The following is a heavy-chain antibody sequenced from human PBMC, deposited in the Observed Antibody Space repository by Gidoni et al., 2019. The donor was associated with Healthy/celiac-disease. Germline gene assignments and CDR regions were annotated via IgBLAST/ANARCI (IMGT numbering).Heavy chain of an antibody. CDR1: GFTFDDYA. Sequence: EVQLVESGGGLVQPGRSLRLSCAASGFTFDDYAMHWVRQAPGKGLGWVSGMSWNSGSIGYADSVKGRFTISRDNAKNSLYLQMNSLRAEDTALYYCAKAHGTADAFDIWGQGTMVTVSS. CDR2: MSWNSGSI. V-gene: IGHV3-9*01. D-gene: IGHD1-1*01. CDR3: AKAHGTADAFDI. J-gene: IGHJ3*02.